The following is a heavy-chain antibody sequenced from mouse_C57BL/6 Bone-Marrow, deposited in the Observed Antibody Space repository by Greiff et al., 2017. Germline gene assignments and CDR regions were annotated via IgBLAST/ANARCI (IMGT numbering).Heavy chain of an antibody. D-gene: IGHD1-1*01. CDR1: GYTFTSYW. Sequence: QVQLQQPGAELVMPGASVKLSCKASGYTFTSYWMHWVKQRPGQGLEWIGEIDPSDSYTNYNQKFKGKSTLTVDKSSSTAYMQLSSLTSEDSAVYYCAREVYYGSFSWFAYWGQGTLVTVSA. V-gene: IGHV1-69*01. CDR3: AREVYYGSFSWFAY. J-gene: IGHJ3*01. CDR2: IDPSDSYT.